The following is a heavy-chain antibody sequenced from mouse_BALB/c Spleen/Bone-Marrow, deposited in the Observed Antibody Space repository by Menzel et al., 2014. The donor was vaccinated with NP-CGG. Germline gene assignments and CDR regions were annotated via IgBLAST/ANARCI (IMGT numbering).Heavy chain of an antibody. D-gene: IGHD2-10*02. CDR3: ARKYGDY. V-gene: IGHV1-80*01. CDR2: IYPGDGET. CDR1: GYPFSSYW. J-gene: IGHJ2*01. Sequence: QVQLQQSGAELVRPGSSVRISCKAYGYPFSSYWMNWVKQRPGQGLEWIGQIYPGDGETNYNGKFKGNATLTADKSSSTAYMQLISLTSEDSAVYFCARKYGDYWGQGTTLTVSS.